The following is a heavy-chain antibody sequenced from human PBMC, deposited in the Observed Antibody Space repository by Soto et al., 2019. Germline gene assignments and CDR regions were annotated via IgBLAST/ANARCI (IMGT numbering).Heavy chain of an antibody. J-gene: IGHJ4*02. CDR1: GDTFSFST. D-gene: IGHD2-2*03. CDR3: AASDGSGYRAFDY. V-gene: IGHV1-69*02. CDR2: INPIVSMS. Sequence: QVQLVQSGTEVKKPGSSVKVSCNASGDTFSFSTINWVRQAPGLGLEWVGRINPIVSMSKDAQKFQGRVSMTANKSTSTAYKKLRSLISDETARYCCAASDGSGYRAFDYGGQCALVSVSS.